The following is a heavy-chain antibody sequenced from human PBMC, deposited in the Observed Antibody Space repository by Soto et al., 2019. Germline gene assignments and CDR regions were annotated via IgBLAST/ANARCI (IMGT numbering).Heavy chain of an antibody. CDR3: ARDSSHYDSSGYYYYYGMDV. CDR1: GGSISSYY. J-gene: IGHJ6*02. D-gene: IGHD3-22*01. V-gene: IGHV4-59*01. CDR2: IYYSGST. Sequence: QVQLQESGPGLVKPSETLSLTCTVSGGSISSYYWSWIRQPPGKGLEWIGYIYYSGSTNYNPSLKSRVTISVDTSKNQFSLKLSSVTAADTAVYYCARDSSHYDSSGYYYYYGMDVWGQGTTVTVSS.